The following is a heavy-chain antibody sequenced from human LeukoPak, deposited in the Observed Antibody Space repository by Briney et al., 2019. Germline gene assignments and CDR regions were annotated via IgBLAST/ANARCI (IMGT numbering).Heavy chain of an antibody. V-gene: IGHV3-23*01. J-gene: IGHJ3*02. Sequence: GGYLRLSCAASGFTSSSYAMSWVRQAPGKGLEWVSAISGSGGSTYYADSVKGRFTISRDNSKNTLYLQMNSLRAEDTAVYYCAKGAHWWLLPDAFDIWGQGTMVTVSS. CDR1: GFTSSSYA. CDR3: AKGAHWWLLPDAFDI. D-gene: IGHD3-22*01. CDR2: ISGSGGST.